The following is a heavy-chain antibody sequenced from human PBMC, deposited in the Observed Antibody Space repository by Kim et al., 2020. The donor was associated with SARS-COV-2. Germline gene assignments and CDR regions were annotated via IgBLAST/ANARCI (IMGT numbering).Heavy chain of an antibody. V-gene: IGHV3-21*01. J-gene: IGHJ5*01. CDR3: ARGGYCSGGRCCGSGA. CDR2: IRCDTDSI. CDR1: GFAFAAYS. D-gene: IGHD2-15*01. Sequence: GGSLRLSCAASGFAFAAYSMTWVRQAPGRGLEWVATIRCDTDSIYYAPSVRGRFTISREKAVNTLYLQMSSLRADDTAVYYCARGGYCSGGRCCGSGAWG.